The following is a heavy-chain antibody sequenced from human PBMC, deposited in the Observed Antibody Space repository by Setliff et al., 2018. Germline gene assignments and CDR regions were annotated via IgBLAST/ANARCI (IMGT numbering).Heavy chain of an antibody. CDR1: GFTFSTSS. J-gene: IGHJ4*02. CDR3: ARVASAPYGSGSDYIRALDY. Sequence: LRLSCAASGFTFSTSSMNWVRLAPGKGLEWVSYISRTYSTIYYADSVKGRFTISKDNAKNSLYLQMNSLRAEDTAVYYCARVASAPYGSGSDYIRALDYWGQGTLVTVSS. V-gene: IGHV3-48*04. D-gene: IGHD3-10*01. CDR2: ISRTYSTI.